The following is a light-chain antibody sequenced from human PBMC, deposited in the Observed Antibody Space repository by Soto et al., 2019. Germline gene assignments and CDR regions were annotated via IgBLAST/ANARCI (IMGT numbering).Light chain of an antibody. CDR1: SSDVGGYNY. CDR2: EVS. CDR3: NSYTSSSTVV. V-gene: IGLV2-14*01. Sequence: QSALTQPATVSGSPGQSITISCTGTSSDVGGYNYVSWYQQHPGKAPKLMIYEVSNRPSGVSNRFSGSKSGNTASLTIFGLQAEDEADYYCNSYTSSSTVVFGGGTKLTVL. J-gene: IGLJ2*01.